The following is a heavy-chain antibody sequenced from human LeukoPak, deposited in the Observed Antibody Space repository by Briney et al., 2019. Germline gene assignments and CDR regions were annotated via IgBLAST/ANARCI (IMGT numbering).Heavy chain of an antibody. V-gene: IGHV3-66*01. D-gene: IGHD2-21*02. CDR3: ARGGRSQHIVVVTAIEYFQH. CDR1: GFTVSSNY. J-gene: IGHJ1*01. CDR2: IYSGGNT. Sequence: PGGSLRLSCAASGFTVSSNYMSWVRQAPGKGLEWVSVIYSGGNTYYADSVKGRFTISRDNSKNTLYLQMNSLRAEDTAVYYCARGGRSQHIVVVTAIEYFQHWGQGTLATVSS.